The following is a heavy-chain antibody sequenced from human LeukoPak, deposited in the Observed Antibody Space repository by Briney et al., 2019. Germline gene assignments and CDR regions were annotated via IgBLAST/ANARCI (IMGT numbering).Heavy chain of an antibody. CDR2: INYSGST. V-gene: IGHV4-34*01. CDR3: ASEQIVLRYFDWLPGWFDP. D-gene: IGHD3-9*01. J-gene: IGHJ5*02. Sequence: SETLSLTCAVYGGSFSGYYWSWIRQPPGKGLEWIGEINYSGSTNYNPSLKSRVTISVDTSKNQFSLKLSSVTAADTAVYYCASEQIVLRYFDWLPGWFDPWGQGTLVTVSS. CDR1: GGSFSGYY.